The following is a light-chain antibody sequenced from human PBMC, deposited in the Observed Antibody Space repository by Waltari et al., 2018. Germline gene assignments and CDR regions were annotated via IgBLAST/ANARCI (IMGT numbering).Light chain of an antibody. V-gene: IGKV3-20*01. J-gene: IGKJ1*01. CDR1: QSTGKY. Sequence: EIVLTQSPGTLSLSPGERATLFCRASQSTGKYFVWYQQKPGQAPRLLIYGASTRATGIPDRFSGGGSGTDFSLSITRLEPEDFAVYYCQHYVRLPATFGQGTTVEI. CDR3: QHYVRLPAT. CDR2: GAS.